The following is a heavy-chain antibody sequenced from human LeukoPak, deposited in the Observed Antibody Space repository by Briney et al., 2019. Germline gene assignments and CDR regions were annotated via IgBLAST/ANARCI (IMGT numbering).Heavy chain of an antibody. Sequence: SVTVSCKASGFTFTSSAMQWVRQARGQRLEWIGWIVVGSGNTNYAQKFQERVTITRDMSTSTAYMELSSLRSEDTAVYYCAAPLPGPTNYYYGMDVWGQGTTVTVSS. CDR3: AAPLPGPTNYYYGMDV. CDR1: GFTFTSSA. D-gene: IGHD1-14*01. V-gene: IGHV1-58*02. CDR2: IVVGSGNT. J-gene: IGHJ6*02.